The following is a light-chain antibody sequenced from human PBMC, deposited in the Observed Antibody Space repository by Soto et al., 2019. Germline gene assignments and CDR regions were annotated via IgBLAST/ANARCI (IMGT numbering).Light chain of an antibody. CDR2: DTS. CDR3: QQYGTSAII. J-gene: IGKJ5*01. V-gene: IGKV3-20*01. CDR1: QILTNSY. Sequence: DIAWTQSPDTLSLSPGNRSTLSGRASQILTNSYIAWYQVKPGQAPRLLIYDTSSRATGIPDRFSGSGSGTDFTLTITSLEPEDFAVFYCQQYGTSAIIFGQGTRLEIK.